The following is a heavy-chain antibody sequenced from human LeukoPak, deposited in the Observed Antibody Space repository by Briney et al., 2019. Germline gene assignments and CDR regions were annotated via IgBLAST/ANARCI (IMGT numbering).Heavy chain of an antibody. V-gene: IGHV3-30*04. D-gene: IGHD2-15*01. Sequence: PGGSLRLSCAASGFTFSSYAMHWVRQAPGKGLEGVAVISYDGTNKYYADSVKGRFTISRDNSKSTLYLQMNSLRAEDTAVYSCAREYCSGGSCYGMDVWGKGTTVTVSS. CDR1: GFTFSSYA. J-gene: IGHJ6*04. CDR2: ISYDGTNK. CDR3: AREYCSGGSCYGMDV.